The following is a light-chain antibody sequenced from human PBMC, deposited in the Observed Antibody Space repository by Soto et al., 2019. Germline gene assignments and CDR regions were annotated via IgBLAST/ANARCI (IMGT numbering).Light chain of an antibody. CDR3: QQYYSYPIT. CDR2: DAF. J-gene: IGKJ5*01. CDR1: QSISSW. V-gene: IGKV1-5*01. Sequence: IQMTQSPSSLSASVGERVNITCRASQSISSWLAWYQQKPGKAPKLLIFDAFSLESGVPSRFSGSGSGTDFTLTISCLQSEDFATYYCQQYYSYPITFGQGTRLEI.